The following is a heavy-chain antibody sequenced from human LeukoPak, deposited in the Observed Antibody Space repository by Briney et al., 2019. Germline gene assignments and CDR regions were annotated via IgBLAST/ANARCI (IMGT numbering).Heavy chain of an antibody. Sequence: GGSLRLSCAASGFTFNSYAMSWVRQAPGKGLEWVSGISGSGGSTYYADSVKGRFTISRDNSKKTLYLQMNSLRAEDTAVYYCARQLRSPYYFDYWGQGTLVTVSS. J-gene: IGHJ4*02. D-gene: IGHD4-17*01. CDR3: ARQLRSPYYFDY. CDR2: ISGSGGST. V-gene: IGHV3-23*01. CDR1: GFTFNSYA.